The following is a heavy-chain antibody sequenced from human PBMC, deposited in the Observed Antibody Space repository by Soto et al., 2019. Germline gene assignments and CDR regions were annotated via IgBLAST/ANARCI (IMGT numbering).Heavy chain of an antibody. Sequence: PSETLSLTCTVSGGSISSGGYYWSWIRQHPGKGLERFGYINHSGSTNYNPSLKSRVTISVDTSKNQFSLKLSSVTAADTAVYYCARDPNDYSNYGYYFDYWGQGTLVTVSS. CDR1: GGSISSGGYY. D-gene: IGHD4-4*01. V-gene: IGHV4-31*03. CDR2: INHSGST. CDR3: ARDPNDYSNYGYYFDY. J-gene: IGHJ4*02.